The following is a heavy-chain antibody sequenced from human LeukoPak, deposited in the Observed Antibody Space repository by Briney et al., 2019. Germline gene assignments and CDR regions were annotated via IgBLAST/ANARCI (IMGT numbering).Heavy chain of an antibody. D-gene: IGHD6-19*01. CDR2: ISSSSSTI. Sequence: GGSLRLSCAASGFTFSSYSINWVRQAPGKGLEWVSYISSSSSTIYYADSVKGRFTISRDNFKNTLYLQMNSLRAEDTAVYYCAKVIQSGWGYYYYGMDVWGQGTTVTVSS. CDR1: GFTFSSYS. V-gene: IGHV3-48*04. CDR3: AKVIQSGWGYYYYGMDV. J-gene: IGHJ6*02.